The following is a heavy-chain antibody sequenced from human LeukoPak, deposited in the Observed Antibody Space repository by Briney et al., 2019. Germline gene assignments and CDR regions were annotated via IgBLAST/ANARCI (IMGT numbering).Heavy chain of an antibody. J-gene: IGHJ4*02. D-gene: IGHD6-6*01. CDR1: GFTFSSYW. V-gene: IGHV3-7*03. Sequence: PGGALRLSCAASGFTFSSYWMSWVRQAPGKGLEWVANIKQDGSEKYYVDSVKGRFTISRDNSESTLYLQMNSLRAEDTATYYCAKGSSSSRPYYFDYWGQGTLVTVSS. CDR3: AKGSSSSRPYYFDY. CDR2: IKQDGSEK.